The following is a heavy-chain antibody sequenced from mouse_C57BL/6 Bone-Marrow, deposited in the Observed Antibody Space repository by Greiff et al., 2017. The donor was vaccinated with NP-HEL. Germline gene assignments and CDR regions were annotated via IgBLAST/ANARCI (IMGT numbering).Heavy chain of an antibody. V-gene: IGHV1-80*01. Sequence: VKLVESGAELVKPGASVKISCKASGYAFSSYWMNWVKQRPGKGLEWIGQIYPGDGDTNYNGKFKGKATLTADKSSSTAYMQLSSLTSEDSAVYFCARGGLTGTGLAYWGQGTLVTVSA. J-gene: IGHJ3*01. D-gene: IGHD4-1*01. CDR2: IYPGDGDT. CDR3: ARGGLTGTGLAY. CDR1: GYAFSSYW.